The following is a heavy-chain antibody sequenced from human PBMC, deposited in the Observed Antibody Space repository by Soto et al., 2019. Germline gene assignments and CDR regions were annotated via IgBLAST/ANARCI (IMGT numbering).Heavy chain of an antibody. CDR1: GCTFSSFW. Sequence: GGSMRLSCGASGCTFSSFWIHWIRQAPGKGLVWVSRINGDGNSTNYADSVQGRFTVSREKAKNTLYLQINSLRAVDTAVYYCARSYYYDSLDPWGQRTLVTVSS. V-gene: IGHV3-74*01. CDR2: INGDGNST. CDR3: ARSYYYDSLDP. J-gene: IGHJ5*02. D-gene: IGHD3-22*01.